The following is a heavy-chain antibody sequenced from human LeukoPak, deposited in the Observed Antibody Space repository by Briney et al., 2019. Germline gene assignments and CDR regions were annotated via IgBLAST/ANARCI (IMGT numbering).Heavy chain of an antibody. CDR3: ARKPRNDWNFDL. CDR2: MNTNSGNT. CDR1: GYTFTTYD. V-gene: IGHV1-8*01. J-gene: IGHJ2*01. Sequence: GASVKVSCKPSGYTFTTYDINWVRQAPGHGLEWIGWMNTNSGNTGYAQKFQGRVTMTRSTSITTAYMELYSLRSEDTAVYYCARKPRNDWNFDLWGRGTLVTVSS.